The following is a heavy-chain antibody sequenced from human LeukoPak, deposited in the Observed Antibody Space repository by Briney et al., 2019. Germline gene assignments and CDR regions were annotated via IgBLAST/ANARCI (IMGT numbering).Heavy chain of an antibody. V-gene: IGHV3-30*01. D-gene: IGHD3-22*01. CDR2: ISYDGSNK. Sequence: GGSLRLSCAASGFTFSSYAMHWVRQAPGKGLEWVAVISYDGSNKYYADSVKGRFTISRDNSKYTLYLQMNSLRAEDTAVYYCARNPFNDYYDSSGYASYFDYWGQGTLVTVSS. J-gene: IGHJ4*02. CDR3: ARNPFNDYYDSSGYASYFDY. CDR1: GFTFSSYA.